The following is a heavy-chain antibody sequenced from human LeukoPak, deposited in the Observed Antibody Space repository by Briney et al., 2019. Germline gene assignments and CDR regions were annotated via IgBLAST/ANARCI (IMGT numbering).Heavy chain of an antibody. CDR3: ARDSEDIVVVVAATPGGRLDY. V-gene: IGHV3-74*01. CDR2: INSDGSST. Sequence: PGGSLRLSCAASGFTFSSYWMHWVRQAPGKGLVWVSRINSDGSSTSYADSVKGRFTISRDNAKNTLYLQMNSLRAEDTAVYYCARDSEDIVVVVAATPGGRLDYWGQGTLVTVSS. CDR1: GFTFSSYW. J-gene: IGHJ4*02. D-gene: IGHD2-15*01.